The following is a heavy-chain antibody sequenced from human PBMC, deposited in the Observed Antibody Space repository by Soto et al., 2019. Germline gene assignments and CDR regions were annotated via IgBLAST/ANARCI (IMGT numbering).Heavy chain of an antibody. V-gene: IGHV1-69*13. J-gene: IGHJ6*02. CDR1: GGTFSSYA. CDR3: ARDRFGRRLAVAATSAYYYYGMDV. D-gene: IGHD2-15*01. CDR2: IIPIFGTA. Sequence: SVKVSCKXSGGTFSSYAISWVRQAPGQGLEWMGGIIPIFGTANYAQKFQGRVTITADESTSTAYMELSSLRSEDTAVYYCARDRFGRRLAVAATSAYYYYGMDVWGQGTTVTVS.